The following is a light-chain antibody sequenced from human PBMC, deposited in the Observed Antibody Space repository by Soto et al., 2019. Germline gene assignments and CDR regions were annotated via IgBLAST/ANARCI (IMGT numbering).Light chain of an antibody. Sequence: ESMLTQSPGTLSLSPGERATLSCRASQRVSTRYLAWYHQKPGQAPRLLIYGASIRATGIPDRFSGSGSGTDFTLTISRLEPEDFAVYYCHQFGSSPPAFTFGQGTKLEI. CDR2: GAS. CDR3: HQFGSSPPAFT. V-gene: IGKV3-20*01. J-gene: IGKJ2*01. CDR1: QRVSTRY.